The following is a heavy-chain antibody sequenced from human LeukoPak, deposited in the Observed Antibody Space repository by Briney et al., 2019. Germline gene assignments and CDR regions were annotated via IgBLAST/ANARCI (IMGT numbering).Heavy chain of an antibody. V-gene: IGHV1-2*02. J-gene: IGHJ5*02. D-gene: IGHD2-2*01. CDR3: ARVQYQLLFEGNWFDP. CDR1: GYTFSGYY. CDR2: INPNSCDT. Sequence: ASVKVSCKASGYTFSGYYIHWVRQAPGQGLEWMGWINPNSCDTHYAQKFQGRVTMTRDTSSSTAYMDLNSLISDDTAVYYCARVQYQLLFEGNWFDPWGQGTLVTVSS.